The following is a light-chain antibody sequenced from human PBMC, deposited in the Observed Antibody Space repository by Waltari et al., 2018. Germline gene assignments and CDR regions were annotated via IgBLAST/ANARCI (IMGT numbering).Light chain of an antibody. Sequence: QSVLTQPPSLSAAPGQQVTISCSGSSSNIGNNYVSWYQQFPGTAPKLLIYDNNKRPSGIPDRFSGSKSGTSATLVITGLQTGDEADYYCGTWDTSLSKVFGGGTKLTVL. CDR1: SSNIGNNY. J-gene: IGLJ2*01. V-gene: IGLV1-51*01. CDR3: GTWDTSLSKV. CDR2: DNN.